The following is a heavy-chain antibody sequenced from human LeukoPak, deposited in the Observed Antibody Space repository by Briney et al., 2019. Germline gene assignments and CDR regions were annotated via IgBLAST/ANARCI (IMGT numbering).Heavy chain of an antibody. V-gene: IGHV3-64D*06. D-gene: IGHD3-10*01. CDR1: GFTFSRYA. J-gene: IGHJ4*02. CDR3: VKDSSSGSYFDY. Sequence: PGGSLRPSCSASGFTFSRYAMHWVRQAPGKGLEYVSAISSNGGSTYYADSVKGRFTTSRDNSRNTPHLQMGSLRVEDTAVYYCVKDSSSGSYFDYWGQGTLVTVSS. CDR2: ISSNGGST.